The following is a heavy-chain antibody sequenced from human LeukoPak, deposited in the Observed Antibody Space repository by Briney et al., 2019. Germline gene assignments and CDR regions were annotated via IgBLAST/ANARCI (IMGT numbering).Heavy chain of an antibody. D-gene: IGHD5-12*01. CDR2: IIPIFGTA. CDR1: GGTFSSYA. V-gene: IGHV1-69*05. J-gene: IGHJ4*02. Sequence: SVKVSCKASGGTFSSYAISWVRQAPGQGLEWMGGIIPIFGTANYAQKFQGRVTITTDESTRTAYMELRSLRSDDTAVYYCVRDYKGYSGYDGFDYWGQGTLVTVSS. CDR3: VRDYKGYSGYDGFDY.